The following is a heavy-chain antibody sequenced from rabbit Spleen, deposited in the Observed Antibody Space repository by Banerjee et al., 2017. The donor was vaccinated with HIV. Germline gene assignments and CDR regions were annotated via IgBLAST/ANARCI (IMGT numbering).Heavy chain of an antibody. CDR1: GFDFSSYY. J-gene: IGHJ4*01. CDR3: ARGGGL. Sequence: QLKESGGGLVQPGGSLKLSCKASGFDFSSYYMSWVRQAPGKGLEWIGYIDPVFGSAYYAGWVNGRFSISRETTQNAVSLQLNSLTAADMASYFCARGGGLWGPGTLVTVS. CDR2: IDPVFGSA. V-gene: IGHV1S7*01.